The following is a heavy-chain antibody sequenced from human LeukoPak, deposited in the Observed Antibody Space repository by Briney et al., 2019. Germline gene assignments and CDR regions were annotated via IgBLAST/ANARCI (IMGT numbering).Heavy chain of an antibody. D-gene: IGHD4-23*01. J-gene: IGHJ4*02. CDR3: ARGRPHGNDY. CDR2: MNGEGTTI. Sequence: GGSLRLACATSGLTFRTTWMHWVRQAPGKGLMWVSRMNGEGTTIDYADSVKGRFSVSRDNAKNTLYLQMNSLRVEDTAVYYCARGRPHGNDYWGQGTLVTVSS. V-gene: IGHV3-74*01. CDR1: GLTFRTTW.